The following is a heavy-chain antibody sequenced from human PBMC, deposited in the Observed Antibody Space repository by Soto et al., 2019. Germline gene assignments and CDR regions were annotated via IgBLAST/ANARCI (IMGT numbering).Heavy chain of an antibody. Sequence: PGGSLRLSCAVSGFTVSSKYISWVRQAPGKGLEWVSVMYSGGSTYYGDSVKGRFTISRDNSKNTLYLQMNSLRAEDTAVYYCASVDFWSGNAYYGMDVWGQGTTVTVSS. V-gene: IGHV3-53*01. CDR1: GFTVSSKY. CDR3: ASVDFWSGNAYYGMDV. CDR2: MYSGGST. J-gene: IGHJ6*02. D-gene: IGHD3-3*01.